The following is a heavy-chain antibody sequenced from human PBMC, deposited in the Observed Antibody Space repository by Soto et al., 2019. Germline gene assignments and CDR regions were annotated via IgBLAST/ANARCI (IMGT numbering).Heavy chain of an antibody. J-gene: IGHJ4*02. D-gene: IGHD1-1*01. CDR1: GFTVSNNY. Sequence: EVQLVESGGGLIQPGGSLRLSCAVSGFTVSNNYMSWVRQAPGKGLEGVSVIYSGGYTAYGDSVKGRFTISRDNSKNTPFLKRKTLGADGAGVFFCATTPGGGGYWGQGTLVTVSS. CDR2: IYSGGYT. V-gene: IGHV3-53*01. CDR3: ATTPGGGGY.